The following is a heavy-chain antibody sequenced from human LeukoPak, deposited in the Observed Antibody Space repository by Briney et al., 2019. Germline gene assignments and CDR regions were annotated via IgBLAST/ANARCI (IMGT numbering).Heavy chain of an antibody. CDR2: INNYSGNT. D-gene: IGHD6-19*01. CDR3: ARRGYSSGWYYFDY. V-gene: IGHV1-18*01. J-gene: IGHJ4*02. Sequence: ASVKVSCNTSGYTFTNYHICWVRQAPGQGLEWMGWINNYSGNTDYAQKLQGRVTMTTDTSTSTAYMELRSLSSDDTAVYYCARRGYSSGWYYFDYWGQGTLATVSS. CDR1: GYTFTNYH.